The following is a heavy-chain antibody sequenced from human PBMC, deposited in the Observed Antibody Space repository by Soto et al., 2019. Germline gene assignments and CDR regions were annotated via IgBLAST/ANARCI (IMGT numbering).Heavy chain of an antibody. CDR1: GYSFTSYW. CDR3: ARLLMTTVDY. J-gene: IGHJ4*02. CDR2: IYPGDSDP. V-gene: IGHV5-51*01. Sequence: GESLKISCKGSGYSFTSYWIGWVRELAGKGLEWMWIIYPGDSDPRYSPSFQGQVTISADKSISTAYLQWSSLKASDTAMYYCARLLMTTVDYWGQGTLVTVSS. D-gene: IGHD4-17*01.